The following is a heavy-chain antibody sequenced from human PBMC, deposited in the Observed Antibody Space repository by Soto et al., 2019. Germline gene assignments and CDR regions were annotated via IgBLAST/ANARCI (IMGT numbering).Heavy chain of an antibody. D-gene: IGHD2-2*01. CDR2: ISSSSSYI. CDR3: ARDMGYCSSTSCLTDYYYYGMDV. J-gene: IGHJ6*02. CDR1: GFTFSSYS. Sequence: GGSLRLSCAASGFTFSSYSMNWVRQAPGKGLEWVSSISSSSSYIYYADSVKGRFTISRDNAKNSLYLQMNSLRAEDTAVYYCARDMGYCSSTSCLTDYYYYGMDVWGQGTTVTVSS. V-gene: IGHV3-21*01.